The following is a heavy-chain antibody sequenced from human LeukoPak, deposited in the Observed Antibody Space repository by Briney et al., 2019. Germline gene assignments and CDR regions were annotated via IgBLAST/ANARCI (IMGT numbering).Heavy chain of an antibody. D-gene: IGHD6-19*01. J-gene: IGHJ6*03. CDR3: ARDRRGIAVAGYYYYYYMDV. Sequence: PGGSLRLSCAASGFKFSSYSMKWVRQAPGKGLEWVSFISSSSSYIYYADSLKGRFTISRDNAKNSLYLQMNSLRAEDTAVYYCARDRRGIAVAGYYYYYYMDVWGKGTTVTISS. CDR2: ISSSSSYI. V-gene: IGHV3-21*01. CDR1: GFKFSSYS.